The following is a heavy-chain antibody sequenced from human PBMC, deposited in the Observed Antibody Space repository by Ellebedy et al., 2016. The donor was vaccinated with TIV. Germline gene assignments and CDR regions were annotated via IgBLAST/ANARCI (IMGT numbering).Heavy chain of an antibody. CDR2: MKEDGTAE. V-gene: IGHV3-7*01. J-gene: IGHJ5*02. Sequence: GESLKISCAGSGFTVSNAWMNWVRQAPGEGLEGVANMKEDGTAEYYVDSVKGRFTISRDNTRNSLYLQMSSLRVEDTAVYYCAVVDSLYRFDWLDPWGQGTLVTVSS. CDR3: AVVDSLYRFDWLDP. CDR1: GFTVSNAW. D-gene: IGHD2-15*01.